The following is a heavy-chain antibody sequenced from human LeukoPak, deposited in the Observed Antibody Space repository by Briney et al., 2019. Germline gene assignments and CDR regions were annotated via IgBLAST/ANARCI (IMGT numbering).Heavy chain of an antibody. Sequence: PGGSLRLSCAASGFTFSSYAMSWVRQAPGKGLEWVSAISGSAGSTNYADSVKGRFTISRDNSKNTLYLQMNSLRAEDTAVYYCAKDRGSGWYPDYDCWGQGTLVTVSS. CDR2: ISGSAGST. J-gene: IGHJ4*02. V-gene: IGHV3-23*01. D-gene: IGHD6-19*01. CDR3: AKDRGSGWYPDYDC. CDR1: GFTFSSYA.